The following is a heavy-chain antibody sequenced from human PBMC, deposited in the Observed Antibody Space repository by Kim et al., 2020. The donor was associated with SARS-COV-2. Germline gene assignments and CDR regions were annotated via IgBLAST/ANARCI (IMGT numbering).Heavy chain of an antibody. CDR2: IHKSGTT. V-gene: IGHV4-4*07. CDR3: ARDPYSDTQRWFDP. J-gene: IGHJ5*02. D-gene: IGHD6-13*01. CDR1: GGSITTNY. Sequence: SETLSLTCTVSGGSITTNYWSWIRQAAGQGQEYIGRIHKSGTTSYNPSLKSRVTMSVDTSKNQFFLKLSSVTAADTAVYYCARDPYSDTQRWFDPWGQGTLVTVSS.